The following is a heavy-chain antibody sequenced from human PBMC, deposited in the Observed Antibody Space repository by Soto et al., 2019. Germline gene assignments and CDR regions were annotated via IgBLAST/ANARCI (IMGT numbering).Heavy chain of an antibody. Sequence: GGSLRLSCAASGFTFSSYWMHWVRQAPGKGLVWVSRINSDGSSTSYGDSVKGRFTISRDNAKNTLYLQMNSLRAEDTAVYYCARGGFLEWLSRGDYYYYGMDVWGQGTTVTVSS. CDR2: INSDGSST. CDR1: GFTFSSYW. D-gene: IGHD3-3*01. CDR3: ARGGFLEWLSRGDYYYYGMDV. J-gene: IGHJ6*02. V-gene: IGHV3-74*01.